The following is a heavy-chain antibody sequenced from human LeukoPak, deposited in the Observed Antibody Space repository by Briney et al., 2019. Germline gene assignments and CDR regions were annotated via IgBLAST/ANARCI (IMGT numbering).Heavy chain of an antibody. CDR3: ARIIVVVTADAFDI. D-gene: IGHD2-21*02. J-gene: IGHJ3*02. CDR1: GFTFDDYA. Sequence: GGSLRLSCAASGFTFDDYAMHWVRQAPGKGLEWVSGISWNSGSIGYADSVKGRFTISRDNAKNSLYLQMNSLRAEDTAVYYCARIIVVVTADAFDIWGQGTMVTVSS. V-gene: IGHV3-9*01. CDR2: ISWNSGSI.